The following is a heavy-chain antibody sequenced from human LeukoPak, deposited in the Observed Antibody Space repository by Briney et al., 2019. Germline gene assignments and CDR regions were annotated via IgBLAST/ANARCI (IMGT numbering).Heavy chain of an antibody. V-gene: IGHV3-23*01. CDR1: GFTFKTHA. CDR3: AKRLKRIYYYHYAMDV. D-gene: IGHD2-15*01. Sequence: PGGSLRLSCAASGFTFKTHAMSWVRQAPGKGLEWVSRIDDSGVIRSYADSVKGRFTISRDNSKMTLTLQMNSLRAEDTAVYYCAKRLKRIYYYHYAMDVWGQGTTVTVSS. J-gene: IGHJ6*02. CDR2: IDDSGVIR.